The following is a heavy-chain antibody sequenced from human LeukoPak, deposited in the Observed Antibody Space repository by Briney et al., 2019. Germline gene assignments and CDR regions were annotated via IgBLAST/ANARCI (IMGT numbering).Heavy chain of an antibody. Sequence: GRPLRLSCTASGFTFGDYAMSWFRQAPGKGLEWVGFIRSKAYGGTTEYAASVKGRFTISRDDSKSIAYLQMNSLKTEDTAVYYCTRDPGVTHSSSWHNWFDPWGQGTLVTVSS. V-gene: IGHV3-49*03. CDR2: IRSKAYGGTT. CDR3: TRDPGVTHSSSWHNWFDP. J-gene: IGHJ5*02. D-gene: IGHD6-13*01. CDR1: GFTFGDYA.